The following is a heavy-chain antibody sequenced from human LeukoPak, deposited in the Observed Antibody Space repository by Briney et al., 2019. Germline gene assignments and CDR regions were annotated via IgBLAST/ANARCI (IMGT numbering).Heavy chain of an antibody. V-gene: IGHV3-7*01. CDR1: GFSFISYW. Sequence: GGSLRLSCAASGFSFISYWMSWVRQAPGKGLEWVTNIKQDGSAKNYVDSVKGRFTISRDNAKNSLYLQLNSLRAEDTAVYYCAGCAGNSCYFDYWGQGTLVIVST. CDR2: IKQDGSAK. CDR3: AGCAGNSCYFDY. J-gene: IGHJ4*02. D-gene: IGHD1-1*01.